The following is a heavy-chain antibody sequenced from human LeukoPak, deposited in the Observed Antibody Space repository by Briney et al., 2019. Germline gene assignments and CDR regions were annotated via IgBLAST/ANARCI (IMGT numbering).Heavy chain of an antibody. CDR3: ARGNWNYFDI. Sequence: SETLSLTCTVSGGSISSYYWSWIRQPPGKGLEWIGYIYYSGSTNYNPSLKSRVTISVDTSKNQFSLKLNSVTAADTAVYYCARGNWNYFDIWGQGTMVTVSS. CDR1: GGSISSYY. D-gene: IGHD1-7*01. V-gene: IGHV4-59*01. CDR2: IYYSGST. J-gene: IGHJ3*02.